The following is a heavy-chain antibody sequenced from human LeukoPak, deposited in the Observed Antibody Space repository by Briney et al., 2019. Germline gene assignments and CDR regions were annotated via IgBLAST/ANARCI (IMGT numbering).Heavy chain of an antibody. V-gene: IGHV4-4*02. CDR3: ARDGTGVVIGRNHYYYYGMDV. J-gene: IGHJ6*02. CDR2: IYHSGST. Sequence: PSGTLSLTCAVSGGSISSSNWWSWVRQPPGKGLEWIGEIYHSGSTNYNPSLKSRVTISVDKSKNQFSLKLSSVTAADTAVYYCARDGTGVVIGRNHYYYYGMDVWGQGTTVTVSS. CDR1: GGSISSSNW. D-gene: IGHD3-3*01.